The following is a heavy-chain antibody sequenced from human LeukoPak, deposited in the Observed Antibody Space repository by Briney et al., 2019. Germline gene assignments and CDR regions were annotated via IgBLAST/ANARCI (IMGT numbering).Heavy chain of an antibody. J-gene: IGHJ3*02. CDR3: ARTVAPGDRGSSWEAFDI. D-gene: IGHD6-13*01. CDR2: ISSSSSTI. Sequence: PGGSLRLSCAASGFTFSSYSMNWVRQAPGKGLEWVSYISSSSSTIYYADSVKGRFTISRDNAKNSLYLQMNSLRAEDTAVYYCARTVAPGDRGSSWEAFDIWGQGTMVTVSS. V-gene: IGHV3-48*01. CDR1: GFTFSSYS.